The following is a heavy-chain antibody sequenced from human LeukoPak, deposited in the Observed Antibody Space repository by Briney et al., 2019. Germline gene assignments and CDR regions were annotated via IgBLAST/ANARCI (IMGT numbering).Heavy chain of an antibody. D-gene: IGHD4-17*01. Sequence: SETLSLTCTVSGGSISSGEYYWSWIRQPPGKGLEWIGYIYYSGSTYYNPSLKSRVTISVDTSKNQFSLKLSSVTAADTAVYYCARDFGTYGDPIDYWGQGTLVTVSS. J-gene: IGHJ4*02. CDR3: ARDFGTYGDPIDY. CDR2: IYYSGST. V-gene: IGHV4-30-4*01. CDR1: GGSISSGEYY.